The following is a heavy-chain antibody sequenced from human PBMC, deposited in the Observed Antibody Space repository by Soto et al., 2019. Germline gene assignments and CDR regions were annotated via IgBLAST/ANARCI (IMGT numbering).Heavy chain of an antibody. CDR1: GCTFTSSA. Sequence: GSSVKVSCKASGCTFTSSAVQWVRQARGQRLEWIGWLVVGSGNTNYAQKFQEIVTITRDMSTSTAYMELSSLRSEDTAVYYCAADWEEGTQLWGQGTLVTVSS. J-gene: IGHJ4*02. V-gene: IGHV1-58*01. D-gene: IGHD1-26*01. CDR3: AADWEEGTQL. CDR2: LVVGSGNT.